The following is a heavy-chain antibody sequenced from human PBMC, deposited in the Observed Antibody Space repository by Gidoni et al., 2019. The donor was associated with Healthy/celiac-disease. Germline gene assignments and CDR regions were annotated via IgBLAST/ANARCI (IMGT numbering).Heavy chain of an antibody. J-gene: IGHJ5*02. Sequence: EVQLVESGGGLVKPGWSLRLSCAASGFTFSSYSRNWVRQAPGKGLEWVSSISSSSSYIYYADSVKGRFTISRDNARNSLYLQMNSLRAEDTAVYYCARDRHIVATNNWFDPWGQGTLVTVSS. D-gene: IGHD5-12*01. CDR1: GFTFSSYS. CDR3: ARDRHIVATNNWFDP. V-gene: IGHV3-21*01. CDR2: ISSSSSYI.